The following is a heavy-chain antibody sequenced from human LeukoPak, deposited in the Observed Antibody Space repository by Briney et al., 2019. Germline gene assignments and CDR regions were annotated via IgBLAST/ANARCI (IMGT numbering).Heavy chain of an antibody. D-gene: IGHD6-19*01. CDR3: AHSLWRVPHFDY. CDR2: IYWDDDK. Sequence: SGPTLVNPTQTLTLTCTFSGFSLSSTGVGVGWIRQPPGKALECLTLIYWDDDKRYSPSLKSRLTITKDTSKNQVVLTMTNVDPVDTATYYCAHSLWRVPHFDYWGQGTLVTVSS. CDR1: GFSLSSTGVG. V-gene: IGHV2-5*02. J-gene: IGHJ4*02.